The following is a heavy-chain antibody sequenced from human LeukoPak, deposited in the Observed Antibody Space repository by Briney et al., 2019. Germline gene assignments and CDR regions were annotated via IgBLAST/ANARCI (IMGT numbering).Heavy chain of an antibody. Sequence: PGGSLRLSCAASGFTFSSYDMHWVRQATGKGLEWVSAIDTVGNTYYAGSVQGRFAISRENAWNSLYLQMNSLRDGDTAVYYCILIRTGHHEYGMDVWGQGTTVTVSS. CDR1: GFTFSSYD. CDR2: IDTVGNT. D-gene: IGHD1-1*01. V-gene: IGHV3-13*01. J-gene: IGHJ6*02. CDR3: ILIRTGHHEYGMDV.